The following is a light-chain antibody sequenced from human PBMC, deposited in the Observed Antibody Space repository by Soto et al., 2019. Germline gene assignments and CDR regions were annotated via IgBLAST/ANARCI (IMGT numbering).Light chain of an antibody. CDR1: NIGSNS. J-gene: IGLJ2*01. CDR2: YDN. Sequence: SYELTQPPSVSVAPGKTARITCGGNNIGSNSVHWYQQKPGQAPVLVIYYDNDLPSGIPERFAGSNSGNTATLTISRVEAGDEADYYCHVWDSSSDHVVFGGGTKLTVL. CDR3: HVWDSSSDHVV. V-gene: IGLV3-21*04.